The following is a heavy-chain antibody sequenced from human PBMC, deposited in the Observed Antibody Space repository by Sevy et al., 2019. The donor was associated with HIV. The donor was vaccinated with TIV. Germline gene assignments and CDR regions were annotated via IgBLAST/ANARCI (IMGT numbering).Heavy chain of an antibody. D-gene: IGHD3-3*01. V-gene: IGHV1-2*07. CDR2: INPNRGGT. CDR1: GYTFSDYY. Sequence: ASVKVSCKAYGYTFSDYYMHWVRQAPGQGLEWMGWINPNRGGTNYPHKFQGRVTMTRDTSISTAYMELSSLRSDDTAIYYCARGMSAYLLANGMDVWGPGTTVTVSS. CDR3: ARGMSAYLLANGMDV. J-gene: IGHJ6*02.